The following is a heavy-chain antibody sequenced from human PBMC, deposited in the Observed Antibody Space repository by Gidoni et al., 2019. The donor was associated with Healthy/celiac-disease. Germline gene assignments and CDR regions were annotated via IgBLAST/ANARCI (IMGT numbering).Heavy chain of an antibody. D-gene: IGHD3-3*01. CDR3: AKGRITIFGVVATTAYYYYMDV. Sequence: QVQLVESGGGVVQPGRSLRLSCAASGFTFISYGSPWVRQAPGKGLEWVAVISYDGSNKYYADSVKGRFTISRDNSKNTLYLQMNSLRAEDTAVYYCAKGRITIFGVVATTAYYYYMDVWGKGTTVTVSS. J-gene: IGHJ6*03. CDR1: GFTFISYG. CDR2: ISYDGSNK. V-gene: IGHV3-30*18.